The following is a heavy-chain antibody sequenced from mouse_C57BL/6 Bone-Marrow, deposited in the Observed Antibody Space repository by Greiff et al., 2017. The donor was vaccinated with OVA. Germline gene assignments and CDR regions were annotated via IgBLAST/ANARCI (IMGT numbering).Heavy chain of an antibody. Sequence: VQLQQSVAELVRPGASVKLSCTASGFNIKNTHMHWVKQRPEQGLEWIGRIDPANGNTKYAPKFQGKATITADTSSNTAYLQLSSLTSEDTAIYYCARQLRLRHAMDYWGQGTSVTVSS. D-gene: IGHD3-2*02. CDR2: IDPANGNT. CDR3: ARQLRLRHAMDY. J-gene: IGHJ4*01. V-gene: IGHV14-3*01. CDR1: GFNIKNTH.